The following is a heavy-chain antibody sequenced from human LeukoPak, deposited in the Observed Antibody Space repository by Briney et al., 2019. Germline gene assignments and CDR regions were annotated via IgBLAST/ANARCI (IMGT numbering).Heavy chain of an antibody. V-gene: IGHV3-23*01. CDR3: AKAIAVAGTYAFDI. D-gene: IGHD6-19*01. Sequence: TGGSLRLSCAASGFTFSSYAMSWVRQAPGNGLEWVSAISGSGGSTYYADFLKGRLTISRDNSKNTLYLQMNRLRAEDTAVYYCAKAIAVAGTYAFDIWGQGTMVTVSS. CDR1: GFTFSSYA. CDR2: ISGSGGST. J-gene: IGHJ3*02.